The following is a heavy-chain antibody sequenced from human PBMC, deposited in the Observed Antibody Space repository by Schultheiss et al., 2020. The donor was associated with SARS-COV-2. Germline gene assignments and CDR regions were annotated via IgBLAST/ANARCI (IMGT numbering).Heavy chain of an antibody. Sequence: ASVKVSCKASGGTFSSYGISWVRQAPGQGLEWMGWISAYNGNTNYAQKLQGRVTMTTDTSTSTAYMELRSLRSDDTAVYYCAILDYGDYPHFDYWGQGTLVTVSS. CDR2: ISAYNGNT. CDR1: GGTFSSYG. D-gene: IGHD4-17*01. J-gene: IGHJ4*02. CDR3: AILDYGDYPHFDY. V-gene: IGHV1-18*01.